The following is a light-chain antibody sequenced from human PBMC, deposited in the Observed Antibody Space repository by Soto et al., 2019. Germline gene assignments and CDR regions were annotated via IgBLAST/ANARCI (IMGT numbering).Light chain of an antibody. J-gene: IGKJ1*01. CDR1: QGISIW. CDR3: QQYSTYSPRT. CDR2: KAS. V-gene: IGKV1-5*03. Sequence: DIQMTQSPSYVSASVGDRVTITCRASQGISIWLAWYQQKPGKAPKILIYKASSLESGVPSRFSGGGSGTEFTLTISSLQPADFATYYCQQYSTYSPRTFGQGTKVDIK.